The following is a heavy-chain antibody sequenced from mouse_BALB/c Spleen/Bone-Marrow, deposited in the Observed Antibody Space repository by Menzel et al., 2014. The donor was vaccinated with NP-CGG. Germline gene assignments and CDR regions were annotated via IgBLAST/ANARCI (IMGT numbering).Heavy chain of an antibody. J-gene: IGHJ4*01. CDR1: GFPFSSYG. D-gene: IGHD4-1*01. CDR3: ARRGNWDGRDAMDY. CDR2: LSSGGSYT. V-gene: IGHV5-6*01. Sequence: EVQGVESGGDLVKPGGSLTLSCAASGFPFSSYGMSWVRQTPDKRLERVATLSSGGSYTYYPDSMKGRCAISRDNAKNTLYLQMSSLKSEDTAMYYCARRGNWDGRDAMDYRGQGTSVNVAS.